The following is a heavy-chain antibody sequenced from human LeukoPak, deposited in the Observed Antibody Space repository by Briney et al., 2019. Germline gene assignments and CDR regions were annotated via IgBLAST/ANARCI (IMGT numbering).Heavy chain of an antibody. CDR2: ISGSGNNT. J-gene: IGHJ4*02. CDR1: GFTFSSYA. CDR3: AKGSYYDSSGSFYFDY. D-gene: IGHD3-22*01. V-gene: IGHV3-23*01. Sequence: GSLRLSCAASGFTFSSYAMSWVRQAPGKGLEWVSGISGSGNNTYYADSVKGRFTISRDNSKNTLYVQVNSLGTEDTAAYYCAKGSYYDSSGSFYFDYWGQGTLVTVSS.